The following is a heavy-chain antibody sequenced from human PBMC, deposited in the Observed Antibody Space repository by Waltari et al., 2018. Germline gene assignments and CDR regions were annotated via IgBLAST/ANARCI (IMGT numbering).Heavy chain of an antibody. CDR1: GYTFTGYY. Sequence: QVQLVQSGAEVKKPGASVQVSCKASGYTFTGYYMHWVRPAPGQGLEWMGWINPNSGGTNYAQKFQGRVTMTRDTSISTAYMELSRLRSDDTAVYYCARGIGDGYNLGLFDYWGQGTLVTVSS. CDR3: ARGIGDGYNLGLFDY. V-gene: IGHV1-2*02. CDR2: INPNSGGT. D-gene: IGHD5-12*01. J-gene: IGHJ4*02.